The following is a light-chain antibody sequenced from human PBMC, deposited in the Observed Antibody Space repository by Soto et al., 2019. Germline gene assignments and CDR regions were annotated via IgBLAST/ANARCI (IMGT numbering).Light chain of an antibody. CDR1: SGYSTNA. CDR2: INYDGTH. Sequence: QAVVTQSPSASASLGASVKLTCTLSSGYSTNAIAWHQQQSEKGPRFLMKINYDGTHSKGDGFFDRFSGSSSGAERHLSISSLQSEDEADYYCQSLGTGIQVFGGGTTLTVL. CDR3: QSLGTGIQV. J-gene: IGLJ3*02. V-gene: IGLV4-69*01.